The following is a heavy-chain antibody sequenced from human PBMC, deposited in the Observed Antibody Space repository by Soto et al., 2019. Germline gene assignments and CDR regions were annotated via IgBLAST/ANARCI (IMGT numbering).Heavy chain of an antibody. J-gene: IGHJ5*02. CDR3: ARHLTGLDP. CDR1: GGSISSFY. Sequence: SETLSLTCTVSGGSISSFYWSWIRQPPGKGLEYIGYIHYSGSTNYSPSLESRVTISLDTSKNHFSLKLTSVTAADTAVYYCARHLTGLDPWGQGTLVTVS. V-gene: IGHV4-59*08. CDR2: IHYSGST.